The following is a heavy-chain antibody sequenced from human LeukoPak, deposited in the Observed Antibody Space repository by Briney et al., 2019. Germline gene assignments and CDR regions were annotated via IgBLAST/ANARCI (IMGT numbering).Heavy chain of an antibody. Sequence: ASVKVSCKASGYTFTRYYMHWVRQSPGQGLEWMGWINPNSGGTNYAQKFQGRVTMTRDTSISTAYMELSRLRSDDMAVCYCARTNTVDAFDIWGQGTIVTVSS. V-gene: IGHV1-2*02. CDR3: ARTNTVDAFDI. D-gene: IGHD4-17*01. J-gene: IGHJ3*02. CDR2: INPNSGGT. CDR1: GYTFTRYY.